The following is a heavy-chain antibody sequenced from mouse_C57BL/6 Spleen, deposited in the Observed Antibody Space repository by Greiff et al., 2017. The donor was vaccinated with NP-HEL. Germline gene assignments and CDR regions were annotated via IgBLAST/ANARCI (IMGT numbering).Heavy chain of an antibody. J-gene: IGHJ4*01. CDR3: ARWRGSMDY. V-gene: IGHV1-54*01. CDR2: INPGSGGT. CDR1: GYAFTNYL. Sequence: VQLQQSGAELVRPGTSVKVSCKASGYAFTNYLIEWVKQRPGQGLEWIGVINPGSGGTNYNEKFKGKATLTADKSSSTAYMQLSSLTSEDSAVYFCARWRGSMDYWGQRTSVTVSS.